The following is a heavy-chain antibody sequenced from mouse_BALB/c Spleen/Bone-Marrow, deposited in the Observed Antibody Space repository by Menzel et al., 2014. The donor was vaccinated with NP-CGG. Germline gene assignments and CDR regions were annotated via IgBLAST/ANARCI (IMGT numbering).Heavy chain of an antibody. Sequence: EVHLVESGGGLVQPGGSLQLSCAASGFTFSSYGMSWVRQTPDKRLELVASINSNGGSTYYPDSVKGRFAISRDNAKNTLSLQMSSLKSEDTAMYYCARGNYGNYVDYFDYWGQGTTLTVSS. CDR1: GFTFSSYG. CDR2: INSNGGST. CDR3: ARGNYGNYVDYFDY. D-gene: IGHD2-1*01. V-gene: IGHV5-6-3*01. J-gene: IGHJ2*01.